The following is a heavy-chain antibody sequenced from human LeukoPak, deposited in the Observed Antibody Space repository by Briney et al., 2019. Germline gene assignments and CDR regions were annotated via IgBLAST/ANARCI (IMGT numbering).Heavy chain of an antibody. Sequence: SETLSLTCTVSGGSISSYYWSWIRQPPGKGLEWIGYIYYSGSTNYNPSLKSRVTISVDTSKNQFSLKLSSVTAADTVVYYCARHLTYSSSWYKASIDAFDIWGQGTMVTVSS. CDR2: IYYSGST. J-gene: IGHJ3*02. CDR1: GGSISSYY. CDR3: ARHLTYSSSWYKASIDAFDI. V-gene: IGHV4-59*08. D-gene: IGHD6-13*01.